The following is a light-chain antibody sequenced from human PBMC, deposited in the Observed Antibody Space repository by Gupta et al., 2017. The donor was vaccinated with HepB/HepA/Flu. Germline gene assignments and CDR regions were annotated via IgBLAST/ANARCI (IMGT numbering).Light chain of an antibody. CDR3: SSYTRTITPV. Sequence: QSALTQPASVSGSPGQSITISCTGTSSDVGGYNYVSWYQQFPGKAPKLLIYDVTSRPSGVSSRVSGSKSGNTESLTISGLQAEDEAYYDCSSYTRTITPVFGGGTELTVL. CDR2: DVT. V-gene: IGLV2-14*01. J-gene: IGLJ2*01. CDR1: SSDVGGYNY.